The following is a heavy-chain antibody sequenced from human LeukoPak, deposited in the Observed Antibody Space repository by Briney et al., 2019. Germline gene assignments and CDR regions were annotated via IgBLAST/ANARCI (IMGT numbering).Heavy chain of an antibody. Sequence: GRSLRLSCAASGFTFSSYGMHWVRQAPGKGLEWVAVIWYDGSNKYYADSVKGRFTISRDNSKNTLYLQMNSLRAEDTAVYYCAREYCSGGSCYSRYYYYGMDVWGQGTTVTVSS. CDR2: IWYDGSNK. D-gene: IGHD2-15*01. CDR3: AREYCSGGSCYSRYYYYGMDV. J-gene: IGHJ6*02. CDR1: GFTFSSYG. V-gene: IGHV3-33*01.